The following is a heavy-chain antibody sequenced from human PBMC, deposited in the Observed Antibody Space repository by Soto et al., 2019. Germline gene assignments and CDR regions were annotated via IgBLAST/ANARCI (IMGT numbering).Heavy chain of an antibody. CDR1: GYTFASYA. V-gene: IGHV1-3*01. CDR2: INAGNGNT. CDR3: ARSIVVVTALDY. D-gene: IGHD2-21*02. Sequence: ASVKVSCKASGYTFASYARHWVRQAPGQRLEWMGWINAGNGNTKYSQKFQGRVTITRDTSASTAYMELSSLRSDDTAVYYGARSIVVVTALDYWGQGTLVTVSS. J-gene: IGHJ4*02.